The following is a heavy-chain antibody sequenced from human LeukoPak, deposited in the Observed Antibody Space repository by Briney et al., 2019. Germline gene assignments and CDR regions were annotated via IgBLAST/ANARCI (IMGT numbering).Heavy chain of an antibody. D-gene: IGHD2-15*01. CDR1: GFTFSSYA. V-gene: IGHV3-23*01. Sequence: GGSLRLSCAASGFTFSSYAMSWVRQAPGKGLEWVSTISASGGSTYYADSVKGRFTISRDNSKNTLYLQMNSLRAEDTAVYYCARDDCSGGSCYYSYGMDVWGQGTTVTVSS. J-gene: IGHJ6*02. CDR2: ISASGGST. CDR3: ARDDCSGGSCYYSYGMDV.